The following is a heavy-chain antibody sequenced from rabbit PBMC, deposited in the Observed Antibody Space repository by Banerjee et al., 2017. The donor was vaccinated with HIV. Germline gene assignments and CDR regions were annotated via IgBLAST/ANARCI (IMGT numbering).Heavy chain of an antibody. CDR1: GFSFSSPYY. V-gene: IGHV1S40*01. CDR3: ARDAGTSGYYFLL. CDR2: IYAGATGKT. Sequence: QSLEESGGDLVQPEGSLTLTCTASGFSFSSPYYICWVRQAPGKGLEWVACIYAGATGKTAYASWAIGRFTISKPSSTTVTLQMTSLTAADTATYFCARDAGTSGYYFLLWGPGTLVTVS. J-gene: IGHJ4*01. D-gene: IGHD1-1*01.